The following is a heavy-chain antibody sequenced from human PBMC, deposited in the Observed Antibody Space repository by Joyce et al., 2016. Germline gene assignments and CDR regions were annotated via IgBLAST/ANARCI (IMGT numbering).Heavy chain of an antibody. V-gene: IGHV3-30*04. CDR3: AREVTGYYPAY. J-gene: IGHJ4*02. CDR1: GFTFSSYA. CDR2: ITDDGSYK. D-gene: IGHD3-9*01. Sequence: QVQLVESGGGVVQPGRSLRFSCAASGFTFSSYAMHWVRQAPGQSLEWVALITDDGSYKYYADSVKGRFTISRDSSMDTLSLQMNSLRGDDTAVYYCAREVTGYYPAYWGQGTLVTVSS.